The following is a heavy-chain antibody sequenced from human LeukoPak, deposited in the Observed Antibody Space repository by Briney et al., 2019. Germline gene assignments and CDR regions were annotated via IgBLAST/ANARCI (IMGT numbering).Heavy chain of an antibody. J-gene: IGHJ3*02. D-gene: IGHD1-1*01. CDR3: ARDPHVQLNAFDI. CDR1: GGTFSSYA. CDR2: IIPIFGTA. Sequence: ASVKVSCKASGGTFSSYAISWARQAPGQGLEWMGRIIPIFGTANYAQKFQGRVTITTDGSTSTAYMELSSLRSEDTAVYYCARDPHVQLNAFDIWGRGTMVTVSS. V-gene: IGHV1-69*05.